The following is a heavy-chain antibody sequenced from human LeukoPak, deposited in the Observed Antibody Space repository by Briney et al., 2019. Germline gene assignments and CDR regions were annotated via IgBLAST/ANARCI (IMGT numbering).Heavy chain of an antibody. Sequence: GESLKISCKGSGYSFTTYWIGWVRQMPGKGLEWMGIIYPVDSDTRYSPSFQGQVTISADKSISTAYLQWSSLKASDTAMYYCARPGQLGEYTPYYFDYWGQGILVTVSS. CDR3: ARPGQLGEYTPYYFDY. D-gene: IGHD7-27*01. CDR2: IYPVDSDT. J-gene: IGHJ4*02. V-gene: IGHV5-51*01. CDR1: GYSFTTYW.